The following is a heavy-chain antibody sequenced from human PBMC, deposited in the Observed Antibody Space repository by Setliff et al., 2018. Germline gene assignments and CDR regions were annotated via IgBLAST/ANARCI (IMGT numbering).Heavy chain of an antibody. CDR3: ARGPSPTVTPSRLIYFYHMDV. Sequence: ASVKVSCKAADYTFLSYGLSWVRQAPGQGLEWLGWISVYSGNTDYAQNFQGRVTMTADTSTSTAYMELRSLTSDDTAVYYCARGPSPTVTPSRLIYFYHMDVWGTGTTVTVSS. J-gene: IGHJ6*03. CDR1: DYTFLSYG. CDR2: ISVYSGNT. V-gene: IGHV1-18*01. D-gene: IGHD4-17*01.